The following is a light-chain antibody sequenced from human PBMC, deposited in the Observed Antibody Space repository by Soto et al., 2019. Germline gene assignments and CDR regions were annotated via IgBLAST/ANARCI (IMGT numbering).Light chain of an antibody. J-gene: IGKJ5*01. CDR3: KQRNSCPFT. Sequence: EVVLTQSPATLSLSPGERATLSCRASQSVGTYLVWYQQKHGQPPSLLIYDASNRATDVPVRFSGSGSGTDFPPTISSLEPEDVAVYYCKQRNSCPFTSGKGTRLEIK. CDR2: DAS. V-gene: IGKV3-11*01. CDR1: QSVGTY.